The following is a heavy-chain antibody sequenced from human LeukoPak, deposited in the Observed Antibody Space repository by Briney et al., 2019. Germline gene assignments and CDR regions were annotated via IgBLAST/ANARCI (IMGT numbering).Heavy chain of an antibody. D-gene: IGHD4-17*01. CDR3: ARGRDYGDYGALDY. CDR2: INHSGST. V-gene: IGHV4-34*01. J-gene: IGHJ4*02. CDR1: GGSFSGYY. Sequence: PSETLSLTCAVYGGSFSGYYWSWLREPPGKGLEWIGEINHSGSTNYNPSLKSRVTISVDTPKNQFSLKLSSVTAADTPVYYCARGRDYGDYGALDYWGQGTLVTVSS.